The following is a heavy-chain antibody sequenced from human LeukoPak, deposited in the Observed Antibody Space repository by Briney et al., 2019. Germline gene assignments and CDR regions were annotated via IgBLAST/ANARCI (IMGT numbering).Heavy chain of an antibody. CDR3: ASRGYSGYDYPGGYYYYMDV. V-gene: IGHV1-2*02. CDR1: GYTFTSYY. CDR2: INPNSGGT. D-gene: IGHD5-12*01. J-gene: IGHJ6*03. Sequence: GASVKVSCKASGYTFTSYYMHWVRQAPGQGLEWMGWINPNSGGTNYAQKFQGRVTMTRDTSISTAYMELSRLRSDDTAVYYCASRGYSGYDYPGGYYYYMDVWGKGTTVTISS.